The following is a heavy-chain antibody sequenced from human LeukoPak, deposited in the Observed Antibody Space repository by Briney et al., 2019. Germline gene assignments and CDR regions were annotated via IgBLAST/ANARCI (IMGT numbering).Heavy chain of an antibody. CDR2: IYTSGST. J-gene: IGHJ4*02. V-gene: IGHV4-4*07. Sequence: ETLSLTCTVSGDSINNYYWSWIRQPAGKGLEWIGRIYTSGSTNYNPSLKSRVTMSVDTSRSQLSLKLRSVTAADTAVYYCARHLHNSDYYFDYWGQGTLVTVSS. D-gene: IGHD4-11*01. CDR1: GDSINNYY. CDR3: ARHLHNSDYYFDY.